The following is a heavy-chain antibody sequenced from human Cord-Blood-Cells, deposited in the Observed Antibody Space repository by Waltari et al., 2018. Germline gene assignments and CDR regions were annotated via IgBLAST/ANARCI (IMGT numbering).Heavy chain of an antibody. CDR1: GSTFSSDG. D-gene: IGHD1-26*01. CDR2: IWYDGSNK. Sequence: VELVESGGCVVQQRRTLRLSCAASGSTFSSDGLYMYRQAPGEGLGWVAVIWYDGSNKYYAESVKGRFTISRDNSKNTLYLQMNSLRAEDTAVYYCARAKWELHDFDIWGQGTMVTVSS. V-gene: IGHV3-33*01. CDR3: ARAKWELHDFDI. J-gene: IGHJ3*02.